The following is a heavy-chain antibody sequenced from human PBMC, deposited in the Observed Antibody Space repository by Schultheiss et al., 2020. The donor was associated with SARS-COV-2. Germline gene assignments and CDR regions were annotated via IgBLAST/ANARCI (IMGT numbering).Heavy chain of an antibody. V-gene: IGHV4-34*01. Sequence: SETLSLTCAVYGGSFSGYYWSWIRQPPGKGLEWIGEINHSGSTNYNPSLKSRVTISVDTSNNQFSLNVNSVTAADTAVYYCARPAFYSSRDGYFNLWGRGTLVTVSS. CDR1: GGSFSGYY. CDR2: INHSGST. CDR3: ARPAFYSSRDGYFNL. J-gene: IGHJ2*01. D-gene: IGHD6-13*01.